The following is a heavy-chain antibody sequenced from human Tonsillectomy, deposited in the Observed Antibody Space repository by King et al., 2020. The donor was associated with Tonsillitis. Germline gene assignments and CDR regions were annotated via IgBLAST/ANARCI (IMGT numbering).Heavy chain of an antibody. Sequence: VQLVQSGAEVKKPGASVKLSCEASGYTFSSYYMHWVRQAPGQGLEWMGIINPSGGSTTYAQKFQGRVTMTRDTSTSTVYMELSSLRSEDTTVYYCARGGVGATLYYFDYWGQGTLVTVSS. CDR1: GYTFSSYY. CDR3: ARGGVGATLYYFDY. J-gene: IGHJ4*02. D-gene: IGHD1-26*01. CDR2: INPSGGST. V-gene: IGHV1-46*01.